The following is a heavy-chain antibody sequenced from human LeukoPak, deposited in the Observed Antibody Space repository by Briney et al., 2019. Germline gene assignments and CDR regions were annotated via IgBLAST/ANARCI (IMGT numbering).Heavy chain of an antibody. D-gene: IGHD3-10*01. V-gene: IGHV4-39*01. CDR1: GFSLSTSGAG. CDR2: INYGGTT. Sequence: SGPTLVKPTQTLTLTCTFSGFSLSTSGAGVGWIRQPPGKPLEWIASINYGGTTYYNPSLKSRVTISVDTSKNQFSLRLSSVTAADTAVYLCARYVVYGSGKYYFDYWGQGSLVTVSS. J-gene: IGHJ4*02. CDR3: ARYVVYGSGKYYFDY.